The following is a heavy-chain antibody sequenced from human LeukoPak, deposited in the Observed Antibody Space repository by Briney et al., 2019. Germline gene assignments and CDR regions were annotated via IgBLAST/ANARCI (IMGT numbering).Heavy chain of an antibody. CDR2: ISGSGGST. Sequence: GGSLRLSCVASGFTFSTYTMNWVRQAPGKGLEWVSAISGSGGSTYYADSVKGRFTISRDNSKNTLYLQMNSLRAEDTAVYYCAKKSYYDSSGYYYFDFWGQGTLVTVSS. J-gene: IGHJ4*02. CDR3: AKKSYYDSSGYYYFDF. CDR1: GFTFSTYT. V-gene: IGHV3-23*01. D-gene: IGHD3-22*01.